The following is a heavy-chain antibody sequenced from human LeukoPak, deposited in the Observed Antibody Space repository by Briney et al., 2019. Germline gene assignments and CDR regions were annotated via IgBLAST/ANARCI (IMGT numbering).Heavy chain of an antibody. CDR3: ARGVLWFGELPNPVDY. J-gene: IGHJ4*02. CDR1: GFTFSSYW. V-gene: IGHV3-74*01. CDR2: INSDGSST. D-gene: IGHD3-10*01. Sequence: PGRSLRLSCAASGFTFSSYWMHWVRQAPGKGLVWVSRINSDGSSTSYADSVKGRFTISRDNAKNTLYLQMNSLRAEDTAVYYCARGVLWFGELPNPVDYWGQGTLVTVSS.